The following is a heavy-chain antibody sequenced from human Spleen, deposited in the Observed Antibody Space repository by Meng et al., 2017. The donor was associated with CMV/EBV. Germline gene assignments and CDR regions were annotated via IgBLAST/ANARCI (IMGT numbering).Heavy chain of an antibody. Sequence: ASGGTVSGYAITWVRQAPGQGLEWMGGVVPILGIANYAQEFQGKVTITADKSTSTAYMELSSLRSEDTAVYYCAREGSRAAAIVGWGRGTLVTVSS. J-gene: IGHJ2*01. CDR2: VVPILGIA. D-gene: IGHD2-2*01. V-gene: IGHV1-69*10. CDR3: AREGSRAAAIVG. CDR1: GGTVSGYA.